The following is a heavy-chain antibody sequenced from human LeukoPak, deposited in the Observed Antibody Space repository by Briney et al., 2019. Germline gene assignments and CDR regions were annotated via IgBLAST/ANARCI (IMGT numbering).Heavy chain of an antibody. CDR2: ISYDGSNK. V-gene: IGHV3-30*04. D-gene: IGHD3-10*01. Sequence: GRSLRLSCAASGFTFSSYAMHWVRQAPGKGLEWVAVISYDGSNKYYADSVKGRFTISRDNSKNTLYLQMNSLRAEDTAVYYCARDPITMVREVINYGMDVWGKGTTVTVSS. CDR1: GFTFSSYA. CDR3: ARDPITMVREVINYGMDV. J-gene: IGHJ6*04.